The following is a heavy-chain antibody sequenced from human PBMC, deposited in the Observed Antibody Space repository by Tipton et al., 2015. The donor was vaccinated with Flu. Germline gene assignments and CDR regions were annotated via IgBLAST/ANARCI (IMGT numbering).Heavy chain of an antibody. CDR2: ISSSGSTI. D-gene: IGHD5-24*01. CDR1: GFTFSSYE. Sequence: SLRLSCAASGFTFSSYEMNWVRQAPGKGLEWVSYISSSGSTIYYADSVKGRFTISRDNAKNSLYLQMNSLRAEDTAVYYCAREGRDGPPYYSYGMGVWGQGTTAPAPS. V-gene: IGHV3-48*03. J-gene: IGHJ6*02. CDR3: AREGRDGPPYYSYGMGV.